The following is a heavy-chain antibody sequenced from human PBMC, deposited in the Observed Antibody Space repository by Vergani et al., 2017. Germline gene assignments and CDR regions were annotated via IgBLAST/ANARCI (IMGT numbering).Heavy chain of an antibody. Sequence: EVQLVQSGAEVKKPGESLKISCKGSGYSFTSYWIGWVRQMPGKGLEWMGSIYPGDSDTRYSPSFQGQVTISADKSISTAYLQWSSLKASDTAMYYCARCGVDTAMVSGNYIDGWGKGSTVTVSS. CDR2: IYPGDSDT. D-gene: IGHD5-18*01. V-gene: IGHV5-51*03. CDR3: ARCGVDTAMVSGNYIDG. CDR1: GYSFTSYW. J-gene: IGHJ6*03.